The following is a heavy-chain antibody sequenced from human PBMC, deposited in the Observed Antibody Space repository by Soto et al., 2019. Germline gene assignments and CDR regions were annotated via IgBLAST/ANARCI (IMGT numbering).Heavy chain of an antibody. Sequence: PVGSLRLSCAASGFTFSIYAMHWVRQAPGKGLEWVAVTSYDETNKYYADSVKGRFTISRDNPKNTLYLQMNSLRTEDTAVYYCARVVGATDLNWFDPWGQGTLVNVSS. CDR1: GFTFSIYA. D-gene: IGHD1-26*01. V-gene: IGHV3-30-3*01. J-gene: IGHJ5*02. CDR2: TSYDETNK. CDR3: ARVVGATDLNWFDP.